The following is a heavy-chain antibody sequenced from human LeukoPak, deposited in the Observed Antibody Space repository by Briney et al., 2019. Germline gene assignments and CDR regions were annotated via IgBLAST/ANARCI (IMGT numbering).Heavy chain of an antibody. V-gene: IGHV4-39*01. J-gene: IGHJ4*02. D-gene: IGHD3-10*01. CDR3: ARQQSAGAFDY. CDR2: ILYSGST. CDR1: GGSIISSSYY. Sequence: SETLSLTCTVSGGSIISSSYYWAWIRQPPGKGLEWIGSILYSGSTYYNPSLKSRVTISVDTSKNQFSLKLSSVTAADTAVYYCARQQSAGAFDYWGQGTLVTVSS.